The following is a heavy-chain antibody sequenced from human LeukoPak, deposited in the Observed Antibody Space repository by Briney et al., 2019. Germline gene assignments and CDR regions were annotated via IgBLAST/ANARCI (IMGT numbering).Heavy chain of an antibody. J-gene: IGHJ5*02. CDR1: GFTFSSYG. CDR3: AKDSAMRGNWFDP. V-gene: IGHV3-30*02. D-gene: IGHD3-10*01. CDR2: IWYDGSNK. Sequence: GGSLRLSCAASGFTFSSYGMHWVRQAPGKGLEWVAVIWYDGSNKYYADSVKGRFTISRDNSKNTLYLQMNSLRAEDTAVYYCAKDSAMRGNWFDPWGQGTLVTVSS.